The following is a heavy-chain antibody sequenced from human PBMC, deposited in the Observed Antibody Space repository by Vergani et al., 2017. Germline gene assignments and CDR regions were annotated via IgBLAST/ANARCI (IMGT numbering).Heavy chain of an antibody. V-gene: IGHV4-59*01. J-gene: IGHJ3*02. CDR2: IHHSGAT. CDR3: ARDTFHFDSENYDDVFDS. CDR1: GGSITNNF. Sequence: QVQLQESGPGLVKPSETLSLTCTVSGGSITNNFWSWIRRPPGKGLEWIGYIHHSGATNSKSSLRSRVSISIDTSKVSFSLRLSSVTTADTAMYYCARDTFHFDSENYDDVFDSWGQATMVIVSS. D-gene: IGHD3-16*01.